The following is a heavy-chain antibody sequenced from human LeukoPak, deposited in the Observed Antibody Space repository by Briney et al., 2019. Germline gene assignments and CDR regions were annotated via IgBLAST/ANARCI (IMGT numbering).Heavy chain of an antibody. J-gene: IGHJ6*03. D-gene: IGHD6-19*01. V-gene: IGHV3-15*01. CDR3: ARDLISSVAVAGTEVVDYYYYYYMDV. CDR2: IKAKAHGGTT. Sequence: GGSLRLSCAASGFTFINAWMAWVRQAPGKGLEWVGRIKAKAHGGTTDYAAPVKGRFTISRDDSKNTLYLQMNSLKTEDTAVYYCARDLISSVAVAGTEVVDYYYYYYMDVWGKGTTVTVSS. CDR1: GFTFINAW.